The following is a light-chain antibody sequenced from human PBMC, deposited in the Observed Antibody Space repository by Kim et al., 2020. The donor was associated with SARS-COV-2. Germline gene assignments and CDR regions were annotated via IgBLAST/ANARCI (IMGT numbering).Light chain of an antibody. CDR2: GAS. CDR1: QTVSNNY. J-gene: IGKJ1*01. V-gene: IGKV3-20*01. Sequence: EILLTQSPGTLSLSPGETATLSCRANQTVSNNYLAWYQHKPGQAPRLLIYGASARGTVIPDRFSGSGSGADFALTISRLEPEDFAIYYCHQYVRSPRTFGQGTKVDIK. CDR3: HQYVRSPRT.